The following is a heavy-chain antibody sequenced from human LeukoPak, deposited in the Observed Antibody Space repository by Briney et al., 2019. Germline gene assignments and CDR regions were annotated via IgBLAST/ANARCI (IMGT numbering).Heavy chain of an antibody. CDR2: IYTSGST. D-gene: IGHD5-18*01. CDR3: ARSRGYSYGTTFLDY. V-gene: IGHV4-61*02. J-gene: IGHJ4*02. CDR1: GGSISSGGYY. Sequence: SETLSLTCTVSGGSISSGGYYWSWIRQPAGKGLEWIGRIYTSGSTNYNPSLKSRVTISVDTSKNQFSLKLSSVTAADTAVYYCARSRGYSYGTTFLDYWGQGTLVTVSS.